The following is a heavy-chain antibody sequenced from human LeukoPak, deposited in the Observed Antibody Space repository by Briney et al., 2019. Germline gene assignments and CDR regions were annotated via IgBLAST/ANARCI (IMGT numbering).Heavy chain of an antibody. CDR1: GGSFSGYY. J-gene: IGHJ4*02. CDR3: ARRGIAAAAL. CDR2: INHSGST. Sequence: SETLSLTCAVYGGSFSGYYWSWIRQPPGKGLEWIGEINHSGSTNYNPSLKSRVTISVDTSKNQFSLKLSSVTAADTAVYYCARRGIAAAALWGQGTLVTVSS. D-gene: IGHD6-13*01. V-gene: IGHV4-34*01.